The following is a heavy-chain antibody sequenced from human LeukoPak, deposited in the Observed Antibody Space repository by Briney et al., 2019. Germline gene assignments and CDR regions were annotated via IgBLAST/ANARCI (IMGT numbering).Heavy chain of an antibody. CDR1: GYTFTNYG. D-gene: IGHD4-17*01. Sequence: GASVKVSCKASGYTFTNYGISWVRQAPGQGREWMGWISAYNGNTNYAQKLQGRVTMTTDTSTSTAYKELRDLRSDDTAVYYCARDRGTAVTVFDYWGQGTLVPVSS. CDR3: ARDRGTAVTVFDY. J-gene: IGHJ4*02. CDR2: ISAYNGNT. V-gene: IGHV1-18*01.